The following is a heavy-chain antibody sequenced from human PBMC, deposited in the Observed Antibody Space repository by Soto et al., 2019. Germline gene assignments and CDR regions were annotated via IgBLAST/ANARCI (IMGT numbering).Heavy chain of an antibody. CDR1: GGSISSSSYY. V-gene: IGHV4-39*01. CDR3: ARPPRYSSSTYDAFDI. J-gene: IGHJ3*02. Sequence: PSETLSLTCTVSGGSISSSSYYWGWIRQPPGKGLEWIGSIYYSGSTYYNPSLKSRVTISVDTSKNQFSLKLSSVTAADTAVYYCARPPRYSSSTYDAFDIWGQGTMVT. CDR2: IYYSGST. D-gene: IGHD6-13*01.